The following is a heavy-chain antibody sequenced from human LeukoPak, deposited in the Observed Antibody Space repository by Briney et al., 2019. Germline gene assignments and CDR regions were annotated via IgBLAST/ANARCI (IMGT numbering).Heavy chain of an antibody. Sequence: GRSLRLSCAASGFTFDDYAMHWVRQAPGKGLEWVSGISWNSGNIGYADSVKGRFTISRDNAKNSLYLQMNSLRAEDTALYYCAKEGLAARRDYYFDYWGQGTLVTVSS. CDR2: ISWNSGNI. CDR1: GFTFDDYA. J-gene: IGHJ4*02. V-gene: IGHV3-9*01. D-gene: IGHD6-6*01. CDR3: AKEGLAARRDYYFDY.